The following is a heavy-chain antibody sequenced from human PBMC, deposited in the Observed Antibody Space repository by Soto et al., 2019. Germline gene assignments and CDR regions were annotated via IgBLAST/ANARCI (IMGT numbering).Heavy chain of an antibody. J-gene: IGHJ1*01. Sequence: QVQLVESGGGVVQPGRSLRLSCAASGFTFSTYVMHWLRQGPGKGLEWVAAKSNSGISEHYADSVKGRFTISRDNSKNTLYVQMDTLRTEDTAVYYCATEDHSSGHAGTFQHWGQGTLVTVSS. CDR2: KSNSGISE. CDR3: ATEDHSSGHAGTFQH. CDR1: GFTFSTYV. V-gene: IGHV3-30-3*01. D-gene: IGHD3-22*01.